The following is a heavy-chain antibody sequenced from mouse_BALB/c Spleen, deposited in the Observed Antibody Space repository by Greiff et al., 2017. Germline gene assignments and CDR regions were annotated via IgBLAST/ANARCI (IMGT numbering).Heavy chain of an antibody. CDR3: ARQTTTASFAY. Sequence: EVMLVESGGGLVKPGGSLKLSCAASGFTFSSYAMSWVRQTPEKRLEWVATISSGGSYTYYPDSVKGRFTISRDNAKNTLYLQMSSLRSEDTAMYYCARQTTTASFAYWGQGTLVTVSA. D-gene: IGHD1-1*01. CDR2: ISSGGSYT. CDR1: GFTFSSYA. J-gene: IGHJ3*01. V-gene: IGHV5-9-3*01.